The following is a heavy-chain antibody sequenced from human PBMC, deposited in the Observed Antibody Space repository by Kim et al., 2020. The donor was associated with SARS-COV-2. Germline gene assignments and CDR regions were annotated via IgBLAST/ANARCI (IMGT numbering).Heavy chain of an antibody. V-gene: IGHV3-33*06. CDR2: IWYDGSNK. J-gene: IGHJ4*02. CDR1: GFTFSSYA. CDR3: AKGVLYYFDY. Sequence: GGSLRLSCAASGFTFSSYATHWVRQAPGKGLEWVAVIWYDGSNKYYADSVKGRFTISRDNSKNTLYLQMNSLRAEDTAVYYCAKGVLYYFDYWGQGTLVTVSS.